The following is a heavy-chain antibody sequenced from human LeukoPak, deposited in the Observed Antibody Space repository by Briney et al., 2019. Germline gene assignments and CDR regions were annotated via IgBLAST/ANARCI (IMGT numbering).Heavy chain of an antibody. CDR2: IWYDGSNK. V-gene: IGHV3-33*01. CDR1: GFTFSSYG. CDR3: ARDVIAAYYYGSGSYSYYYYYGMDV. Sequence: GGSLRLSCAASGFTFSSYGMHWVRQAPGKGLEWVAVIWYDGSNKYYADSVKGRFTISRDNSKNTLYLQMNSLRAEDTAVYYCARDVIAAYYYGSGSYSYYYYYGMDVWGQGTTVTVSS. D-gene: IGHD3-10*01. J-gene: IGHJ6*02.